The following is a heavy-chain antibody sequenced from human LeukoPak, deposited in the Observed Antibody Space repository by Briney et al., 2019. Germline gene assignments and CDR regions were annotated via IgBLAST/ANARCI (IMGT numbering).Heavy chain of an antibody. Sequence: SETLSLTCTVSGGSIRSNYYWGWIRQPPGKGLEWIGSIYYSGNSYYNPSLKSRVTMSIDTSKNQFSLKVNSVAAADTAVYYCAGLLGYCSGNRCPSSANYYYYMDVWGKGTTVTVSS. D-gene: IGHD2-15*01. CDR1: GGSIRSNYY. J-gene: IGHJ6*03. V-gene: IGHV4-39*07. CDR2: IYYSGNS. CDR3: AGLLGYCSGNRCPSSANYYYYMDV.